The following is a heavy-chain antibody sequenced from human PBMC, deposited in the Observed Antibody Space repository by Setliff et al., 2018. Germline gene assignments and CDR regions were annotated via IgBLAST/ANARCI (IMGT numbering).Heavy chain of an antibody. CDR1: GGSISSHY. V-gene: IGHV4-59*11. CDR2: IYYSGST. CDR3: ARGGVDTAMVYYFDY. D-gene: IGHD5-18*01. J-gene: IGHJ4*02. Sequence: SETLSLTCTVSGGSISSHYWSWVRQPPGKGLEWIGSIYYSGSTNYNPSLKSRVTISVDTSKNQFSLKLSSVTAADTAVYYCARGGVDTAMVYYFDYWGQGTLVTVSS.